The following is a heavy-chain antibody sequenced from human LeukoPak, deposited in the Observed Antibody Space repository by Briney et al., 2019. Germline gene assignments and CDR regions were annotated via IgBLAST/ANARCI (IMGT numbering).Heavy chain of an antibody. J-gene: IGHJ4*02. V-gene: IGHV3-30-3*01. CDR1: GFTFSSYS. Sequence: GGSLRLSCAASGFTFSSYSMHWVRQAPGKGLEWVAVISYDGNNKYYADSVKGRFTISRDNSKNTLYLQMNSLRPEDTAVYYCARGDFWSGSDYWGQGTLVTVSS. CDR3: ARGDFWSGSDY. D-gene: IGHD3-3*01. CDR2: ISYDGNNK.